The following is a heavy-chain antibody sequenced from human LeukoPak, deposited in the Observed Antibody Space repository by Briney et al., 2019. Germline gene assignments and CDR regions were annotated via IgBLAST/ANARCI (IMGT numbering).Heavy chain of an antibody. J-gene: IGHJ4*02. CDR2: ISSGGSTI. D-gene: IGHD3-22*01. Sequence: PGGSLRLSCAVSGFTFSDYYMSWIRQAPGKGLEWVSYISSGGSTISHADSVKGRFTISRDNAENSLYLQMNSLRAEDTAVYYCAKGYNDDSSGYYRTVIFDYWGQGTLVTVSS. V-gene: IGHV3-11*01. CDR1: GFTFSDYY. CDR3: AKGYNDDSSGYYRTVIFDY.